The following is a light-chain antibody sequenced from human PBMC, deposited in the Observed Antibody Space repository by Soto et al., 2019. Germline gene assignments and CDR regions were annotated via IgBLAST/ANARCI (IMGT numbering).Light chain of an antibody. Sequence: QSALTQPASVSGSPGQSITISCTGTSSDVGGYNYVSWYQQHPGKAPKLMIYEVSYRPSGVSNRFSGSKSGSTASLTISGLQAEDEADYHCSSYTSSRTLVFGGGTKLTVL. V-gene: IGLV2-14*01. J-gene: IGLJ2*01. CDR2: EVS. CDR1: SSDVGGYNY. CDR3: SSYTSSRTLV.